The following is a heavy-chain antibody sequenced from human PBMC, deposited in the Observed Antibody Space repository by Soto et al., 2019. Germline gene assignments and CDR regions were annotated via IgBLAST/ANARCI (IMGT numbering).Heavy chain of an antibody. V-gene: IGHV3-30*13. CDR3: AREGTGGDYCGDS. CDR1: GFTFDTYG. D-gene: IGHD2-21*01. CDR2: TSWDEGSK. J-gene: IGHJ5*01. Sequence: QVQLVESGGGAVQPGRSLRLSCAASGFTFDTYGMHCVRQPPGKGLEWLAVTSWDEGSKYYAGSVKGRFTISRHNSKKSLYLQMDSLRPEATAMYFCAREGTGGDYCGDSGAQGTRVTVS.